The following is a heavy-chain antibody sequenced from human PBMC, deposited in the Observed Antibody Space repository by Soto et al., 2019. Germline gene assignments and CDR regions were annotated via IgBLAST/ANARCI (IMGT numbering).Heavy chain of an antibody. CDR1: GYTFTGYY. Sequence: ASVKVSCQASGYTFTGYYMHWVRQAPGQGLEWMGWINPNSGGTNYAQKFQGWVTMTRDTSISTAYMELSRLRSDDTAVYYCARDRSSWSYYYYGMDVWGQGTAVTVSS. J-gene: IGHJ6*02. D-gene: IGHD6-13*01. CDR2: INPNSGGT. V-gene: IGHV1-2*04. CDR3: ARDRSSWSYYYYGMDV.